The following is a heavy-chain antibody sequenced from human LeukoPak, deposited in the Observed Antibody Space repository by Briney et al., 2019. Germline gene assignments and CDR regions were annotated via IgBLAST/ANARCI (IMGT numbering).Heavy chain of an antibody. V-gene: IGHV3-74*01. Sequence: GGSLRLSCAASGFTFRSYWMDWVRQAPGKGLVWVSLINSDGSTTTYAASVKGRFTFSRDNAKNTVDLQMNSLTAEDTAVYYCARDRGHTFDYWGQGTLVTVSS. J-gene: IGHJ4*02. CDR3: ARDRGHTFDY. D-gene: IGHD5-18*01. CDR2: INSDGSTT. CDR1: GFTFRSYW.